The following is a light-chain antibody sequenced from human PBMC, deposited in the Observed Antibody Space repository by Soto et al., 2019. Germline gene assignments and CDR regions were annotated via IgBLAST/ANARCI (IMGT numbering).Light chain of an antibody. Sequence: DIQMTQSPSSLSASVGDRVTITCRASHSISNXLNWYQQKLGKAPKLLIYGASSLQSGVPSRFSGSGSGTDFTLIISSLQPEDSATYYCQESNRVPFTFGGGTKLEIK. V-gene: IGKV1-39*01. CDR1: HSISNX. CDR3: QESNRVPFT. CDR2: GAS. J-gene: IGKJ4*01.